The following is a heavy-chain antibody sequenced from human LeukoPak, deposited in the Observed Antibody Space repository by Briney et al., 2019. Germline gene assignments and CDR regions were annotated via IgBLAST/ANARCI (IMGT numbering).Heavy chain of an antibody. CDR2: INHSGST. Sequence: ASETLSLTCAVYGGCFSGYYWSWIRQRPGKGLEWIGEINHSGSTNYNPSLKSRVAISVDTSKNQFSLKLSSVTAADTAVYYCARGRSTSCDYWGQGTLVTVSS. D-gene: IGHD2-2*01. CDR3: ARGRSTSCDY. V-gene: IGHV4-34*01. J-gene: IGHJ4*02. CDR1: GGCFSGYY.